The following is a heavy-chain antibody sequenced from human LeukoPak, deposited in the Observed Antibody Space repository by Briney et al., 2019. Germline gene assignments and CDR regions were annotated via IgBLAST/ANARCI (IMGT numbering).Heavy chain of an antibody. J-gene: IGHJ5*02. D-gene: IGHD3-16*01. V-gene: IGHV3-7*01. CDR2: IKQDGSEK. CDR3: VRGGIPIDP. CDR1: GFSFSRYW. Sequence: PGGSLRLSCAASGFSFSRYWMSWVRQAPGKGLEWVANIKQDGSEKYYVDSVKGRFTISRDNAKNSLYLQMNSLRAEDTAVYYCVRGGIPIDPWGQGTLVTVSS.